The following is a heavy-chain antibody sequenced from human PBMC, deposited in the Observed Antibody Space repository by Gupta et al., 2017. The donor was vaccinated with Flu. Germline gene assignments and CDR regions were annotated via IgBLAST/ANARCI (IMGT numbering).Heavy chain of an antibody. CDR2: ISSSGSTI. D-gene: IGHD3-9*01. Sequence: EVQLVESGGGLVQPGGSLRLSCAASGFTFSSYEMNWVRQAPGKGREWVSYISSSGSTIYYADSGKGRFTISRDNAKNSRYLQMNSRRAEDTAVYYWASGKYDDDILTGFYPNGGQGTRVTVSS. V-gene: IGHV3-48*03. CDR3: ASGKYDDDILTGFYPN. J-gene: IGHJ4*02. CDR1: GFTFSSYE.